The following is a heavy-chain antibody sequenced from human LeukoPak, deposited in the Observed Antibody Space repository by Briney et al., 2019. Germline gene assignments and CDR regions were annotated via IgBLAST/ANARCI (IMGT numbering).Heavy chain of an antibody. CDR1: GVSISSSNSY. V-gene: IGHV4-39*01. CDR3: SKINCYGLIDY. Sequence: PSETLSLTCTVSGVSISSSNSYWGWIRQPPGKGREWIDSIYYSGNTYYNASLKSQVSISIDTSKNQFSLKLSSVTAADTAMYYCSKINCYGLIDYWGQGTLVTVSS. D-gene: IGHD2-21*01. CDR2: IYYSGNT. J-gene: IGHJ4*02.